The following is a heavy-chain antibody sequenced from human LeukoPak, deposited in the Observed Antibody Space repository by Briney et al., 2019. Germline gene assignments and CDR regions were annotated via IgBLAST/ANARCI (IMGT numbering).Heavy chain of an antibody. CDR2: ISGSGGST. D-gene: IGHD6-19*01. CDR1: GFTVSSYA. CDR3: AKDRGSGLGDTNFDY. V-gene: IGHV3-23*01. Sequence: GVPLRLSCAAAGFTVSSYAMVWVRRAPGKGLEWVSAISGSGGSTYYADSVKGRFTISRDNSKNTLYLQMNSLRAEDTAVYYCAKDRGSGLGDTNFDYWGQGTLVTVSS. J-gene: IGHJ4*02.